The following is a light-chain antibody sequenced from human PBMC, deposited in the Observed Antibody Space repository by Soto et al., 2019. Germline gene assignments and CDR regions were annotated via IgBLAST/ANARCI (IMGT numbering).Light chain of an antibody. V-gene: IGKV2-28*01. J-gene: IGKJ1*01. CDR2: LGS. CDR3: LQALQTPPWT. Sequence: VVTQSPLSLPVTPGGPASISCRSSQSLLHSDGYNYLDWYLQKPGQSPQLLIYLGSNRASGVPDRFSGSGSGTDFTLKISRVEAEDVGIYYCLQALQTPPWTFGQGTKVDIK. CDR1: QSLLHSDGYNY.